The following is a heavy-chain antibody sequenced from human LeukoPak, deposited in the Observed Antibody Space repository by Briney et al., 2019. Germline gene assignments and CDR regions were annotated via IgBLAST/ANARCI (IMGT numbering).Heavy chain of an antibody. CDR1: GFTFSSYA. Sequence: PGGSLRLSCAASGFTFSSYAMSWVRQPPGKGLEWIGTISYSGNTNYNPSLRSRVTISVDTSNNQFSLRLGSVTAADTAIYHCARHCCSAPSKRVFDIWGQGTMVTVSS. CDR3: ARHCCSAPSKRVFDI. CDR2: ISYSGNT. D-gene: IGHD2-15*01. J-gene: IGHJ3*02. V-gene: IGHV4-39*01.